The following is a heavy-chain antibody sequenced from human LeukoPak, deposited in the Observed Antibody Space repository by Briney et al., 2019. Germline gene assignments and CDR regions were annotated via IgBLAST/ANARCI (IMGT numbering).Heavy chain of an antibody. CDR3: ARVYDFWSGYYSLYPNWFDP. D-gene: IGHD3-3*01. J-gene: IGHJ5*02. V-gene: IGHV4-34*01. Sequence: SETLSLTCTVSGGSISSYSWSWIRQPPGKGLEWIGEINHSGSTNYNPSLKSRVTISVDTSKNQFSLKLSSVTAADTAVYYCARVYDFWSGYYSLYPNWFDPWGQGTLVTVSS. CDR1: GGSISSYS. CDR2: INHSGST.